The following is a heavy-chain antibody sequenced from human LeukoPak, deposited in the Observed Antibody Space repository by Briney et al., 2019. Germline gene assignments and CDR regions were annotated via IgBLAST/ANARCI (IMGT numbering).Heavy chain of an antibody. Sequence: GGSLRLSCAASGFTFSSYAMSWVRQAPGKGLEWVSGLGGSGADIFYADSVKGRFTISRDNSKNTLYLQMDSLRAEDTAVYFCAKEYSGTFSPFPSYFDYWGQGTLVTVSS. J-gene: IGHJ4*02. CDR1: GFTFSSYA. D-gene: IGHD1-26*01. V-gene: IGHV3-23*01. CDR2: LGGSGADI. CDR3: AKEYSGTFSPFPSYFDY.